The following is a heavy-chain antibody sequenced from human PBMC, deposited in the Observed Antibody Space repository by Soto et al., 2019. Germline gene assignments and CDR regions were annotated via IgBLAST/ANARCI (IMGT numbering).Heavy chain of an antibody. D-gene: IGHD2-2*01. CDR2: ISSSSSYI. V-gene: IGHV3-21*01. CDR1: GFTFSSYS. CDR3: ARVCSSTSCYGGDAFDI. Sequence: GGSLRLSCAASGFTFSSYSMNWVRQAPGKGLEWVSSISSSSSYIYYADSVKGRFTISRDNAKNSLYLQMNSLRAEDTAVYYCARVCSSTSCYGGDAFDIWGQGTMVTVSS. J-gene: IGHJ3*02.